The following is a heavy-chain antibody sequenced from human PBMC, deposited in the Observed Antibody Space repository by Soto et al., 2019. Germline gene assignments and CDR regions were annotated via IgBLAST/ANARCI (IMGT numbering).Heavy chain of an antibody. V-gene: IGHV1-8*01. D-gene: IGHD5-12*01. J-gene: IGHJ3*02. Sequence: QVQLVQSGAEVKKPGASVKVSCKASGYTFTSYDINWVRQATGQGLEWMGWMNPNSGNTGFAQKFQGRVAMTRDTXXSPAHIARSNSRSADTAVNYCARARLATLTDAFDIWGHGTMVTVSS. CDR1: GYTFTSYD. CDR2: MNPNSGNT. CDR3: ARARLATLTDAFDI.